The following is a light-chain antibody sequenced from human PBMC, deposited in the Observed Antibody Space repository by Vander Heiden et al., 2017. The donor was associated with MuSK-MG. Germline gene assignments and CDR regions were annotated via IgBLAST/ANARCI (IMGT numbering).Light chain of an antibody. CDR1: QSVSSN. J-gene: IGKJ2*03. V-gene: IGKV3-15*01. CDR2: GAS. CDR3: QQDNNWPRS. Sequence: EIVMTQSPATLSVSPGERATLSCRASQSVSSNLAWYQQKPGQAPRLLIYGASTRATGIPARFSASPSGTEFTLTISSLQSEDFAVYYCQQDNNWPRSFGQGTKLEIK.